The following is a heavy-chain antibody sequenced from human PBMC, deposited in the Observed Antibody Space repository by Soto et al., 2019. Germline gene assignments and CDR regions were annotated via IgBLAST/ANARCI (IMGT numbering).Heavy chain of an antibody. D-gene: IGHD5-12*01. CDR3: ARDKRVDIVATTYYYYYMDV. J-gene: IGHJ6*03. CDR1: GGSISSGGYY. CDR2: IYYSGST. Sequence: PSETLSLTCTVSGGSISSGGYYWSWIRQHPGKGLEWIGYIYYSGSTYYNPSLKSRVTISVGTSKNQFSLKLSSVTAADTAVYYCARDKRVDIVATTYYYYYMDVWGKGTTVTVSS. V-gene: IGHV4-31*03.